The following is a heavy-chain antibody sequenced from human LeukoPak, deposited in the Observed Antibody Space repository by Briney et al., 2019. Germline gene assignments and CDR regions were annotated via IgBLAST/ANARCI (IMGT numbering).Heavy chain of an antibody. CDR1: GYTFTSYY. J-gene: IGHJ5*02. V-gene: IGHV1-46*01. CDR3: ARDNSVGDNAWWFDP. Sequence: ASVKVSCKAFGYTFTSYYMHWVRQAPGQGLEGMGLINPTGGSTGYAQKFQGRVTMTRDMSTSTDYMELSSLRSEDTAIYYCARDNSVGDNAWWFDPWGQGTLVTVSS. D-gene: IGHD1-26*01. CDR2: INPTGGST.